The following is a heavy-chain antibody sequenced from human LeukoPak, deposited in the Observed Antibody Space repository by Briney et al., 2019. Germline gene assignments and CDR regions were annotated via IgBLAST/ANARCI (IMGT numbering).Heavy chain of an antibody. CDR3: AREGTRLSGSSRWFDP. CDR2: INAGNGNT. J-gene: IGHJ5*02. V-gene: IGHV1-3*01. D-gene: IGHD3-10*01. CDR1: GYTFTSYG. Sequence: ASVKVSCKASGYTFTSYGISWVRQAPGQRLEWMGWINAGNGNTKYSQKFQGRVTITRDTSASTAYMELSSLRSEDTAVYYCAREGTRLSGSSRWFDPWGQGTLVTVSS.